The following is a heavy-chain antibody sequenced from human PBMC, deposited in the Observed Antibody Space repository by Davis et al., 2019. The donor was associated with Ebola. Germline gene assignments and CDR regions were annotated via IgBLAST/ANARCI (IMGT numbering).Heavy chain of an antibody. CDR2: IYPGDSDT. D-gene: IGHD3-3*02. Sequence: GESLKISCQGSGYTFTTYWIGWVRQLPGQGLEWMGIIYPGDSDTRYSPSFPGQVTISADKSISTAYLQWSSLKASDTAMYYCARRGGWSGAFLDYWGQGTLVTVSS. J-gene: IGHJ4*02. CDR3: ARRGGWSGAFLDY. CDR1: GYTFTTYW. V-gene: IGHV5-51*01.